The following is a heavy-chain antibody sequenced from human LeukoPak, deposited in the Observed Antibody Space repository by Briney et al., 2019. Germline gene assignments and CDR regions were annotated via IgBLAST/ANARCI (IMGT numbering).Heavy chain of an antibody. CDR2: INPNSGGT. D-gene: IGHD4-23*01. V-gene: IGHV1-2*02. CDR3: ARPTRQDYGGNSVLDY. CDR1: GYTFTGYY. Sequence: ASVKVSCKASGYTFTGYYMHWVRQAPGQGLEGVGWINPNSGGTNYAQKFQGRVTMTRDTSISTAYMELSRLRSDDTAVYYCARPTRQDYGGNSVLDYWGQGTLVTVSS. J-gene: IGHJ4*02.